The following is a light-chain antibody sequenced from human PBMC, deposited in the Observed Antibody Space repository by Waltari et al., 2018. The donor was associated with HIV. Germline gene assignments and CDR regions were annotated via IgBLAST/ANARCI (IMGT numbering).Light chain of an antibody. CDR3: CSYAGNSTFVV. CDR1: SSDVGSYKL. Sequence: QSALTQPASVSGSPGQSITISCTGTSSDVGSYKLFSWYQQHPGKAPKLMIYEGSKRPSGVSNRFSGSKSGNTASLTISGLQAEDETDYYCCSYAGNSTFVVFGGGTKLTVL. J-gene: IGLJ2*01. V-gene: IGLV2-23*03. CDR2: EGS.